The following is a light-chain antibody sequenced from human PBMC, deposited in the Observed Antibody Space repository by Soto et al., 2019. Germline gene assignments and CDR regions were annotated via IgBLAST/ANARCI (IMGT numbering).Light chain of an antibody. CDR3: QQYETSSRT. J-gene: IGKJ1*01. Sequence: EVVLKQSPGTLSLSTGERATLSYRASQSFSSSYLAWYQQKPGQAPRLLIYGISSRATGIPDRFRGSGSGTDFTLSISRLEPEDFAVYYCQQYETSSRTFGQGSNVDI. V-gene: IGKV3-20*01. CDR1: QSFSSSY. CDR2: GIS.